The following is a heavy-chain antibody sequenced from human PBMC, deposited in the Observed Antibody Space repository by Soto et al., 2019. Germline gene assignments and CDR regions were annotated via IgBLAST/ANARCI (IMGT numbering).Heavy chain of an antibody. J-gene: IGHJ6*03. CDR2: ISGSGGST. CDR3: AKDRQSLRNLGQLPSYYMDV. CDR1: GFTFSSYA. Sequence: GGSLRLSCAASGFTFSSYAMSWVRQAPGKGLEWVSAISGSGGSTYYADSVKGRFTISRDNSKNTLYLQMNSLRAEDTAVYYCAKDRQSLRNLGQLPSYYMDVWGKGTTVTVSS. D-gene: IGHD2-2*01. V-gene: IGHV3-23*01.